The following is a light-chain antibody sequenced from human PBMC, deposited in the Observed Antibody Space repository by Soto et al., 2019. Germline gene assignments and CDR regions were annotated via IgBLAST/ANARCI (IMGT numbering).Light chain of an antibody. CDR1: QNISSW. CDR2: AAY. V-gene: IGKV1-12*01. J-gene: IGKJ4*01. Sequence: DIQMTQSPSSVSASVGDRVTITCRASQNISSWLAWYQQKPGKAPKLLIYAAYSLQSGVPSRFRGSGSGTDFTLTICSLQSEDCGTYYCQQSYSTPLPFVGGTKVDIK. CDR3: QQSYSTPLP.